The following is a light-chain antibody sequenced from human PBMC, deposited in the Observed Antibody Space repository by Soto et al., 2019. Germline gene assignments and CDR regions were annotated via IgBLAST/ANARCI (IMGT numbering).Light chain of an antibody. J-gene: IGLJ1*01. CDR3: GSFTSSTTPYV. V-gene: IGLV2-14*01. Sequence: QSALTQPASVSGSPGQSITISCIGTSSDVGGYNYVSWYQHHPGKAPKLMIYEVSNRPSGVSNRFSGSKSGNTASLTISGLQAEDEADYYCGSFTSSTTPYVFGTGTKLTVL. CDR2: EVS. CDR1: SSDVGGYNY.